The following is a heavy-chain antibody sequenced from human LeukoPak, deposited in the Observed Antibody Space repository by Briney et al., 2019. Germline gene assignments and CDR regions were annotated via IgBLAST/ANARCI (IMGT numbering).Heavy chain of an antibody. CDR1: GGSISSYY. V-gene: IGHV4-4*07. CDR3: ARHRWGYSSGWPFDY. D-gene: IGHD6-19*01. Sequence: SETLSLTCTVSGGSISSYYWSWIRQPAGKGLEWIGRIYTSGSTNYNPSLKSRVTISVDTSKNQFSLKLSSVTAADTAVYYCARHRWGYSSGWPFDYWGQGTLVTVSS. J-gene: IGHJ4*02. CDR2: IYTSGST.